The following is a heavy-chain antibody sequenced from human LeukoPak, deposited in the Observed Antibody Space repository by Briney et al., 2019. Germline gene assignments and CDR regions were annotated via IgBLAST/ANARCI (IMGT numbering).Heavy chain of an antibody. J-gene: IGHJ4*02. CDR2: IYYSGST. D-gene: IGHD6-6*01. Sequence: PSETLSLTCTVSGGSISSSSYSWGWIRQPPGKGLEWIGSIYYSGSTYYNPSLKSRVTISVDTSKNQFSLKLSSVTAADTAVYYCARLSVKYSSYRLLSPGYFDYWGQGTLVTVSS. CDR3: ARLSVKYSSYRLLSPGYFDY. V-gene: IGHV4-39*07. CDR1: GGSISSSSYS.